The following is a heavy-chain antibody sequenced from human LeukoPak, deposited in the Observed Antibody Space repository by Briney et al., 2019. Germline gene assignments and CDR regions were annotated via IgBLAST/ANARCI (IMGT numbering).Heavy chain of an antibody. V-gene: IGHV1-46*01. CDR2: INPSGGST. Sequence: ASVKVSCKASGYTFTSYDINWVRQAPGQGLEWMGIINPSGGSTSYAQKFQGRVTMSTDTSTSTAYMELRGLRFDDTAIYYCAKDWHILTGRNCFDPWGQGTLVTVSS. D-gene: IGHD3-9*01. J-gene: IGHJ5*02. CDR3: AKDWHILTGRNCFDP. CDR1: GYTFTSYD.